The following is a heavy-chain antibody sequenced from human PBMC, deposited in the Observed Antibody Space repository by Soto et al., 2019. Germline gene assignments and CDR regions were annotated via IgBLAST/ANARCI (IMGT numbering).Heavy chain of an antibody. J-gene: IGHJ6*02. CDR2: IWYDGSNK. CDR3: ARDTYGEYLWGMDD. D-gene: IGHD4-17*01. CDR1: GFTFSSYG. Sequence: PGGSLRLSCAASGFTFSSYGMHWVRQAPGKGLAWVAVIWYDGSNKYYADSVKGRFTISRDNSKNRLYLQMNSLRAEGTAVYYCARDTYGEYLWGMDDWGQGTTVTVSS. V-gene: IGHV3-33*01.